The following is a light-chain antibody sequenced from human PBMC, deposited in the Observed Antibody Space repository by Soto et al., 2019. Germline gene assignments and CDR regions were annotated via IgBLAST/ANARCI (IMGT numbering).Light chain of an antibody. CDR2: KVS. Sequence: EVVMTQSPLSLPVTLGQPASISCRSSQSLVNSDGNTYLNWFHQRPGQSPRRLIYKVSNRDTGVPDRFSGSGSGTDFTLRISRVEAEDVGVYYCLQCSHWPRTLGQGTRVEIK. CDR1: QSLVNSDGNTY. V-gene: IGKV2-30*01. CDR3: LQCSHWPRT. J-gene: IGKJ1*01.